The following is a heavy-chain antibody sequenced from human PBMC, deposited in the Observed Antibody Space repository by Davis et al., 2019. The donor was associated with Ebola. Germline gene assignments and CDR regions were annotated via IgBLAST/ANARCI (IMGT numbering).Heavy chain of an antibody. CDR2: IYPGDSDT. D-gene: IGHD3-10*01. V-gene: IGHV5-51*01. Sequence: GESLKISCQGSGYSFTSYWIGWVRQMPGKGLEWMGIIYPGDSDTRYSPSFQGQVTISADKSISTAYLQWSSLKASDTAMYYCARLHGSGGYYTLYYYGMDVWGQGTTVTVSS. J-gene: IGHJ6*02. CDR3: ARLHGSGGYYTLYYYGMDV. CDR1: GYSFTSYW.